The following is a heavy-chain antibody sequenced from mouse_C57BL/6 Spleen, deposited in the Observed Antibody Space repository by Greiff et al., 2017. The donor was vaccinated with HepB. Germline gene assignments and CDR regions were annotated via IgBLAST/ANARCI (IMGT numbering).Heavy chain of an antibody. J-gene: IGHJ1*03. D-gene: IGHD2-2*01. CDR1: GFTFSSYA. Sequence: EVQLVESGGGLVKPGGSLKLSCAASGFTFSSYAMSWVRQTPEKRLEWVATISDGGSYTYYPDNVKGRFTISRDNAKNNLYLQMSHLKSEDTAMYYCAREGYTEYFDVWGTGTTVTVSS. V-gene: IGHV5-4*01. CDR2: ISDGGSYT. CDR3: AREGYTEYFDV.